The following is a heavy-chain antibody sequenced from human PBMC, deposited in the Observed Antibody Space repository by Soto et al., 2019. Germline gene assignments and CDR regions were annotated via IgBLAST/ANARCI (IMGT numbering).Heavy chain of an antibody. CDR3: AREAGVRYPFDP. J-gene: IGHJ5*02. Sequence: PSQTLSLTCAVYGGSFSGHSWTWILQSPGKGLEWIGDINHSGRVNYSPSLKSRVTISVDTSKNQFSLRLSSVSAADTAMYYCAREAGVRYPFDPWGQGTLVTVSS. CDR2: INHSGRV. CDR1: GGSFSGHS. V-gene: IGHV4-34*01. D-gene: IGHD3-9*01.